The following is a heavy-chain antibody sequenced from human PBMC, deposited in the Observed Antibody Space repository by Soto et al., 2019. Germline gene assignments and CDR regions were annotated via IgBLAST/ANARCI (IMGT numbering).Heavy chain of an antibody. D-gene: IGHD3-10*01. CDR1: GGSISSGGYS. J-gene: IGHJ5*02. Sequence: TSETLSLTCAVSGGSISSGGYSWSCIRQPPGKGLEWIGYIYHSGSTYYNPSLKSRVTISVDRSKNQFSLKLSSVTAADTAVYYCARDYSTYGSGSYYSRWFDPWGQGTLVTVSS. CDR3: ARDYSTYGSGSYYSRWFDP. CDR2: IYHSGST. V-gene: IGHV4-30-2*01.